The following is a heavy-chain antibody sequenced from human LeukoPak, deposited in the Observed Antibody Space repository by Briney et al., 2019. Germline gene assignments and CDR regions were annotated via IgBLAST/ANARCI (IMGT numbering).Heavy chain of an antibody. Sequence: PGGSLRLSCAASGFTFSSYRMNCVRQVPGKGLEGVSSISSSSSYIYYADSLKGRFTISRDNAKNSLFLQMNSLRAEDTAVYYCARGGHGGNFDYWGQGTLVTVSS. J-gene: IGHJ4*02. CDR1: GFTFSSYR. V-gene: IGHV3-21*01. CDR2: ISSSSSYI. D-gene: IGHD4-23*01. CDR3: ARGGHGGNFDY.